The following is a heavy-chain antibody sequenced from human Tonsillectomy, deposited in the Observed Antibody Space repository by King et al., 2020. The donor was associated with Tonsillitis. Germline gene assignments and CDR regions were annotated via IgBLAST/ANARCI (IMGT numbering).Heavy chain of an antibody. CDR3: ARDLGGYSYGLDY. CDR1: GFTFSSYG. V-gene: IGHV3-33*08. Sequence: VQLVESGGGVVQPGRSLRLSCAASGFTFSSYGMHWVRQAPGSGLEWVAVIWYDGSNKYYADSVKGRFTISRDNSKNTLYLQMNSLSAEDTAVYYCARDLGGYSYGLDYWGQGTLVTVSS. J-gene: IGHJ4*02. CDR2: IWYDGSNK. D-gene: IGHD5-18*01.